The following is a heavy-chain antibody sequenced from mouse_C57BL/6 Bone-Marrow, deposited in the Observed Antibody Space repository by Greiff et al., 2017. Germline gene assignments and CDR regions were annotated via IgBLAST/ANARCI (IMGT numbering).Heavy chain of an antibody. CDR2: IWSDGST. D-gene: IGHD1-1*01. J-gene: IGHJ1*03. CDR3: ARHGNYGSSYGYCDV. CDR1: GFSLTSYG. V-gene: IGHV2-6-1*01. Sequence: VKLMESGPGLVAPSQSLSITCTVSGFSLTSYGVHWVRQPPGKGLEWLVVIWSDGSTTYNSALKSRLSISKDNSKSQVFLKMNSLQTDDTAMYYCARHGNYGSSYGYCDVWGTGTTVTVSS.